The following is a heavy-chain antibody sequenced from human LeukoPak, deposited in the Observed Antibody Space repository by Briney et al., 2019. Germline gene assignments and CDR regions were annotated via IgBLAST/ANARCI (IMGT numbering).Heavy chain of an antibody. J-gene: IGHJ6*03. Sequence: SETLSLTCTVSGYSISSGYYWGWIRPPPGKGLEWIGSIYHSGSTYYNPSLKSRVTISVDTSKNQFSLKLSSVTAADTAVYYCARDGAGFSQDYYYYYMDVWGKGTTVTVSS. V-gene: IGHV4-38-2*02. CDR3: ARDGAGFSQDYYYYYMDV. CDR2: IYHSGST. CDR1: GYSISSGYY. D-gene: IGHD6-19*01.